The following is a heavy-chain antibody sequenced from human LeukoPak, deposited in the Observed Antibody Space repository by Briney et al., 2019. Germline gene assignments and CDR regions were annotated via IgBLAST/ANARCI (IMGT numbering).Heavy chain of an antibody. CDR1: GFTFSSYG. V-gene: IGHV3-30*18. Sequence: RRSLRLSCAASGFTFSSYGMHWVRQAPGKGLEWVAVISYDGSNKYYADSVKGRFTISRDNSKNTLYLQMNSLRAEDTAVYYCAKDFNDCSSTSCLLYYYYYGMDVWGKGTTVTVSS. CDR2: ISYDGSNK. CDR3: AKDFNDCSSTSCLLYYYYYGMDV. J-gene: IGHJ6*04. D-gene: IGHD2-2*01.